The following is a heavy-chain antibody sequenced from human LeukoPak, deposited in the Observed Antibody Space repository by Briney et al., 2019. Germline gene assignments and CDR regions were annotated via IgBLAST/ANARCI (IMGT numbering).Heavy chain of an antibody. CDR1: GHSFSDYW. J-gene: IGHJ4*02. Sequence: GESLKISCAAFGHSFSDYWMNWVRQAPGKGLEWVANIKQDGSEEYYVDSVKGRFTLSRDNATKSLYLQMNRLRAEDTAVYYCAGSSGWARYFDYWGQETLVTVSS. CDR3: AGSSGWARYFDY. D-gene: IGHD6-19*01. CDR2: IKQDGSEE. V-gene: IGHV3-7*05.